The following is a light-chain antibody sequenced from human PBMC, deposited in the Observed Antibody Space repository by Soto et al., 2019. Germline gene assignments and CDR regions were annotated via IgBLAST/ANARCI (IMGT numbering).Light chain of an antibody. CDR1: QGVSSW. V-gene: IGKV1-12*01. CDR3: QQTHSFPLT. CDR2: ATS. Sequence: DIQMTQSPTSVSASVGDRATITCRASQGVSSWLAWYQHKPGKAPNLLMYATSNLQFGVPSRFSGSGSGTDFTLTISSLQPEDFATYYCQQTHSFPLTFGPGTKVDIK. J-gene: IGKJ3*01.